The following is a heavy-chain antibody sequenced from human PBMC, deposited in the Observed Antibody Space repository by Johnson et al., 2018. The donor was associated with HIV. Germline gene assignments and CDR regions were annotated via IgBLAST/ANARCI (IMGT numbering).Heavy chain of an antibody. CDR2: ISYDGSNK. D-gene: IGHD6-13*01. V-gene: IGHV3-30*04. Sequence: QVQLVESGGGVVQPGRSLRLSCAASGFTFSSYAMHWVRQAPGKGLEWVAVISYDGSNKYYADSVKGRFTISRDNSKNTLYLQMNSLRAEDKAGYYCARDSGRYSGSWATFGAFDIWGQGTMVTVSS. CDR1: GFTFSSYA. J-gene: IGHJ3*02. CDR3: ARDSGRYSGSWATFGAFDI.